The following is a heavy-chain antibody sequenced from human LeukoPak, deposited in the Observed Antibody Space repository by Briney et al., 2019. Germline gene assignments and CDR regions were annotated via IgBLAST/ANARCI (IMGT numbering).Heavy chain of an antibody. CDR1: GGSISNYA. CDR2: ISSSSYI. D-gene: IGHD3-10*01. V-gene: IGHV3-21*01. J-gene: IGHJ1*01. CDR3: AKVRPGFQFGELVSY. Sequence: ETLSLTCTVSGGSISNYALSWVRQAPGKGLEWVSSISSSSYIYYADSLEGRLTISRDNSKNKLYLQMNSLRAEDTAVYSCAKVRPGFQFGELVSYWGQGTLVPVS.